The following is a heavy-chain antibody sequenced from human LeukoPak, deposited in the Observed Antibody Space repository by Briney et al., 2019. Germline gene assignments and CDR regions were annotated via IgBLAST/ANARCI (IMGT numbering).Heavy chain of an antibody. CDR2: IKKDGSEK. CDR3: ASQRDGDYVE. V-gene: IGHV3-7*01. J-gene: IGHJ4*02. CDR1: GFTFSSYW. D-gene: IGHD4-17*01. Sequence: GGSLRLSCAASGFTFSSYWMSWVRQAPGKELEWVANIKKDGSEKHYVDSVKGRFSISRDNAKNSLYLQMNSLRAEDTAVYYCASQRDGDYVEWGQGTLVTVSP.